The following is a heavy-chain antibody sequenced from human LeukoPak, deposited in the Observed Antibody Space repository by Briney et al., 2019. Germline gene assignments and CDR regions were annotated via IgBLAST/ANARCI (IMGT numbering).Heavy chain of an antibody. J-gene: IGHJ4*02. Sequence: ASVKVSCKASGYTFTGYYMHWVRQAPGQGLEWMGWISAYNGNTNYAQKLQGRVTMTTDTSTSTAYMELRSLRSDDAAVYYCARDMYAGYSYGESFDYWGQGTLVTVSS. CDR1: GYTFTGYY. V-gene: IGHV1-18*04. CDR2: ISAYNGNT. CDR3: ARDMYAGYSYGESFDY. D-gene: IGHD5-18*01.